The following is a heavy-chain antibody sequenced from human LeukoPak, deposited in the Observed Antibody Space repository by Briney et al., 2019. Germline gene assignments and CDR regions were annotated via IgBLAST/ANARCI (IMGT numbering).Heavy chain of an antibody. CDR3: AKGPNRDSGWCWYFDL. J-gene: IGHJ2*01. CDR2: TYYMSKWYT. Sequence: SQTLSLTCAISGDGVSSTSATWNWIRKSPSRGLEWLGRTYYMSKWYTFYAPSVESRISINADTSNNHISLQLNSLTPEDTAVYYCAKGPNRDSGWCWYFDLWGRGTLVTVSS. D-gene: IGHD6-19*01. V-gene: IGHV6-1*01. CDR1: GDGVSSTSAT.